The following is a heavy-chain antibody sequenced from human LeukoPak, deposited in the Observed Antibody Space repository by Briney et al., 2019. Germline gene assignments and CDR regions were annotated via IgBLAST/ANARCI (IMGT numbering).Heavy chain of an antibody. D-gene: IGHD6-19*01. J-gene: IGHJ4*02. CDR2: ISSSSTDI. CDR3: AKDLSSGSRRAY. CDR1: GFTFSTYS. Sequence: GGSLRLSCAASGFTFSTYSMNWVRQAPGKGLEWVSSISSSSTDIYYGDSVKGRFAISRDNAKNSLYLQMNSLRAEDTGVYYCAKDLSSGSRRAYWGQGTLVTVSS. V-gene: IGHV3-21*01.